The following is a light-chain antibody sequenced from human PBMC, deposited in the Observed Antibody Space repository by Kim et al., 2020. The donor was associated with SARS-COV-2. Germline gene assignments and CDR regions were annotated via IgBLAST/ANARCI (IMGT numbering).Light chain of an antibody. Sequence: ELTQPPSVSGTPGQRVTISCSGSNSNIGANIFNWYQQIPGTAPKVLIHGDSQRPSGVPDRFSASKSGTSASLAISGLQSADEAHYHCAVWDDSLNGVLFGGGTKVTVL. CDR2: GDS. CDR1: NSNIGANI. CDR3: AVWDDSLNGVL. J-gene: IGLJ3*02. V-gene: IGLV1-44*01.